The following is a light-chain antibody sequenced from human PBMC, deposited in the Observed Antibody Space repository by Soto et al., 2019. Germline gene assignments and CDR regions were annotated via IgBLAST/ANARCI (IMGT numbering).Light chain of an antibody. CDR2: GNN. CDR1: SSNIGAGYD. J-gene: IGLJ1*01. CDR3: QSYDSSLSGDV. V-gene: IGLV1-40*01. Sequence: QSVLRQPPSVSGAPGQRVTISCTGSSSNIGAGYDVYWYQQLPGTAPKLLIYGNNNRPSGVPDRFSGSKSGTSASLAITGLQAEDEADYYCQSYDSSLSGDVFGTGTKVTVL.